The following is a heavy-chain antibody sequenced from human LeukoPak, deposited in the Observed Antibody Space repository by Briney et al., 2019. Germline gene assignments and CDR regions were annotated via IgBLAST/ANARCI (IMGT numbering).Heavy chain of an antibody. CDR1: GFTFSSYA. Sequence: GGSLRLSCAASGFTFSSYAMSWVRQAPGKGLEWVSAISGGTTHYADSVKGRFTISRDSSKNTLFLQINSLRAQDTAVYYCAKFGRSYGDHFDSWGQGTLVTVSS. D-gene: IGHD3-16*01. CDR3: AKFGRSYGDHFDS. CDR2: ISGGTT. J-gene: IGHJ4*02. V-gene: IGHV3-23*01.